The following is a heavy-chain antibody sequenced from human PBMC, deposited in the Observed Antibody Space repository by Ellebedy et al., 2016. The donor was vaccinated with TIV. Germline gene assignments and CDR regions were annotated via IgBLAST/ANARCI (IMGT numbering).Heavy chain of an antibody. CDR2: IYSGSGT. D-gene: IGHD3-10*01. J-gene: IGHJ4*02. CDR1: RFTVSSNS. Sequence: PGGSLRLSCAASRFTVSSNSMNWVRQAPGKGLEWVSVIYSGSGTSYADSVKGRFTIFRDTSKNTLFLQMNSLRAEDTAVYYCARKHLYGLDWGQGTLVTVSS. CDR3: ARKHLYGLD. V-gene: IGHV3-66*01.